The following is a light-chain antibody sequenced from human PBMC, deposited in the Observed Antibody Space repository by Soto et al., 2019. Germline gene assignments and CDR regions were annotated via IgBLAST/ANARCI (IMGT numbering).Light chain of an antibody. V-gene: IGKV3-11*01. CDR2: DAS. CDR3: QRRSNWGQIT. CDR1: QSVSSY. J-gene: IGKJ5*01. Sequence: EIVLTQSPATLSLSPGERATLSCRASQSVSSYLAWYQQKPGQAPRLLIYDASNRATGIPARFSGSGSGTDFTLTISSLEPEDFAVYYCQRRSNWGQITFGQGTRLEIK.